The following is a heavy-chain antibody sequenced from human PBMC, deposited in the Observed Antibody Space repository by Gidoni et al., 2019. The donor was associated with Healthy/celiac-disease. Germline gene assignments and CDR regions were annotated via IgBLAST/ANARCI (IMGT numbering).Heavy chain of an antibody. D-gene: IGHD2-2*01. V-gene: IGHV3-49*05. Sequence: EVQLVESGGGLGKPGRSLRLSCTASGCTVGDYAMSWFRQAPGKGLEWFCFLRSKAYGGTTEYAASVKGRFTISRDDSKSIAYLQMNSLKTEDTAVYYCTRVYQHIIGDYYYGMDVWGQGTTVTVSS. CDR2: LRSKAYGGTT. CDR1: GCTVGDYA. CDR3: TRVYQHIIGDYYYGMDV. J-gene: IGHJ6*02.